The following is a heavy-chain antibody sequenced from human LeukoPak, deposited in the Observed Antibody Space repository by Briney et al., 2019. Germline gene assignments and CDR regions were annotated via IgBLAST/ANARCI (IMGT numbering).Heavy chain of an antibody. V-gene: IGHV4-30-4*08. J-gene: IGHJ5*02. CDR1: GGSISSGDYY. Sequence: SETLSLTCTVSGGSISSGDYYWSWIRQPPGKGPEWIGCIYYSGSTYYNPSLKSRVTISVDTSKNQFSLKLSSVTAADTAVYYCARVLVVPAAIDWFDPWGQGTLVTVSS. CDR3: ARVLVVPAAIDWFDP. CDR2: IYYSGST. D-gene: IGHD2-2*01.